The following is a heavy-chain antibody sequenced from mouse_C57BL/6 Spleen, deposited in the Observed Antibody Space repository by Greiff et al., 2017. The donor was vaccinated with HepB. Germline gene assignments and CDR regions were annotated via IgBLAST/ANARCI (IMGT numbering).Heavy chain of an antibody. CDR3: ARDYLSWFAY. J-gene: IGHJ3*01. Sequence: VQLQQPGAELVRPGTSVKLSCKASGYTFTSYWMHWVKQRPGQGLEWIGVIDPSDSYTNYNQKFKGKATLTVDPSSSTAYMQLSSLTSEDSAVYYCARDYLSWFAYWGQGTLVTVSA. D-gene: IGHD2-4*01. V-gene: IGHV1-59*01. CDR2: IDPSDSYT. CDR1: GYTFTSYW.